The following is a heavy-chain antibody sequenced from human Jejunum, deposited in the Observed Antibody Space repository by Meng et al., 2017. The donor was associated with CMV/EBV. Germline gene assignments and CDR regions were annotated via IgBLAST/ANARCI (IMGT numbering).Heavy chain of an antibody. CDR3: ARIRGGYPGDHYYGMAV. J-gene: IGHJ6*02. CDR1: TFINHF. V-gene: IGHV1-46*01. Sequence: TFINHFVHWVRQAPGQGLEWMGIIDPSGGSTDYAQKFQGRVTMTRDTSTSTLYMELSSLRSEDTALYYCARIRGGYPGDHYYGMAVWGQGTTVTVSS. CDR2: IDPSGGST. D-gene: IGHD3-16*01.